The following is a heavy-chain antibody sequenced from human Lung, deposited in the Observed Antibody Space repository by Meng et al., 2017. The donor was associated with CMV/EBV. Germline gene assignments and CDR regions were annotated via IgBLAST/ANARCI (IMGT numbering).Heavy chain of an antibody. J-gene: IGHJ4*01. CDR2: INPNSGGT. CDR1: GYTFTDNY. CDR3: SRVSTRGRPRYHFDI. D-gene: IGHD3-9*01. Sequence: ASXXVSXKASGYTFTDNYIYWVRQVPGQGLEWMGWINPNSGGTNYAQKFQGRVTMTRDTSTSTAFMDLSRLRSDDRAVYYCSRVSTRGRPRYHFDIWGQGXLVTVSS. V-gene: IGHV1-2*02.